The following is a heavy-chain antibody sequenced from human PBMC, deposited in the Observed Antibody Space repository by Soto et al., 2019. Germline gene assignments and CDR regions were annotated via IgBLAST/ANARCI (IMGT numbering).Heavy chain of an antibody. Sequence: EVQLVESGGGLVQPGGSLRLSCAASGFTVSSNYMSWVRQAPGKGLEWVSVIYSGGSTYYADSVKGRFTISRDNSNNTLYLQMNSLRAEDTAVYYCARGGTVTSASYFDYWGQGTLVTVSS. CDR2: IYSGGST. CDR1: GFTVSSNY. J-gene: IGHJ4*02. D-gene: IGHD4-17*01. V-gene: IGHV3-66*01. CDR3: ARGGTVTSASYFDY.